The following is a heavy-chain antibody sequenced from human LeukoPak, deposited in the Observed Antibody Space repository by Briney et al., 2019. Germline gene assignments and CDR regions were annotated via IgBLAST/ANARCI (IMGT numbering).Heavy chain of an antibody. Sequence: SETLSLTCTVSDGSISSSSYYWGWIRQPPGKGLEWIGSFYYSGSTNYNPSLKSRVTVSVDTSKNQFSLGLSSVTAADTAVYYCARRYDTLTGHKGYFDYWGQGALVTVSS. CDR1: DGSISSSSYY. CDR3: ARRYDTLTGHKGYFDY. CDR2: FYYSGST. D-gene: IGHD3-9*01. V-gene: IGHV4-39*01. J-gene: IGHJ4*02.